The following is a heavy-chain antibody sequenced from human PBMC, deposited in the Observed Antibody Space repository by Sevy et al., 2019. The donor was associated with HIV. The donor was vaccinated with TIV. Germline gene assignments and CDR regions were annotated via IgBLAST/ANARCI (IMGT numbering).Heavy chain of an antibody. D-gene: IGHD6-6*01. CDR3: ARDGEYSSSSMDV. Sequence: DTVKVSCKASGYTFTSYGISWVRQAPRQGLERMGWISAYNRNTNYAQKLQGRVTMTTDTSTSTAYMELRSLRSDDTAVYYCARDGEYSSSSMDVWGQGTTVIVSS. CDR1: GYTFTSYG. J-gene: IGHJ6*02. V-gene: IGHV1-18*01. CDR2: ISAYNRNT.